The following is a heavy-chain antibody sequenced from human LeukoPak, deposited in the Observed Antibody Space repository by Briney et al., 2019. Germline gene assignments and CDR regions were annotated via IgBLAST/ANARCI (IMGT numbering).Heavy chain of an antibody. D-gene: IGHD3-10*01. Sequence: SETLSLTCAVYAGSFSGYYWSWIRQPPGKGLEWIGEINHSGSTNYNPSLKSRVTISVDTSKNQFSLKLSSVTAADTAVYYCARGGTSYYYGSGSYYNGYHYWGQGTLVTVSS. J-gene: IGHJ4*02. CDR3: ARGGTSYYYGSGSYYNGYHY. V-gene: IGHV4-34*01. CDR2: INHSGST. CDR1: AGSFSGYY.